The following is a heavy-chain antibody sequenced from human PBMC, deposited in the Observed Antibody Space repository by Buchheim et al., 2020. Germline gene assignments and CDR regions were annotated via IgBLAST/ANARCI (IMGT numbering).Heavy chain of an antibody. CDR1: GYTFTSYA. J-gene: IGHJ4*02. Sequence: QVQLVQSGAEVKKPGASVKVSCKASGYTFTSYAMHWVRQAPGQRLEWMGWINAGNGNTKYSQKFQGRVTITRDTSASTAYMELSSLRSEDTAVYYCARDGSIAAAGAEYYFDYWGQGTL. D-gene: IGHD6-13*01. CDR2: INAGNGNT. CDR3: ARDGSIAAAGAEYYFDY. V-gene: IGHV1-3*01.